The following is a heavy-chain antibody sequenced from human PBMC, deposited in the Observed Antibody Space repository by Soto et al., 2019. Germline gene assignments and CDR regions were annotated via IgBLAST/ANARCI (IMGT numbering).Heavy chain of an antibody. V-gene: IGHV4-39*01. D-gene: IGHD2-15*01. CDR3: ARNQPQRYCSGGTCRPAYGMDV. CDR1: GSSISSDSFY. CDR2: ICYSGDT. J-gene: IGHJ6*02. Sequence: SETLSLTCTVSGSSISSDSFYWAWIRQPPGKGLEWIGIICYSGDTYYNPSLAGRLTMSVDTSNQFSLTLRSVTAADTALYYCARNQPQRYCSGGTCRPAYGMDVWGQGTTVTVSS.